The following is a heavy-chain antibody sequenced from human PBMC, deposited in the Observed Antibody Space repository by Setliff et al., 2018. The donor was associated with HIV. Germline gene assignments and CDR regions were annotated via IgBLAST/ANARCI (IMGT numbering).Heavy chain of an antibody. CDR2: IFYTEST. CDR1: GGSISSYY. CDR3: GRQVPVPGVAVTPIDY. Sequence: PSESLSLTCTVSGGSISSYYWTWLRQFPGKGLEWIGFIFYTESTTYNPSLNSRVTISVDTSKNQFSLKVTSVTAADTAVYYCGRQVPVPGVAVTPIDYWGQGTLVTVS. V-gene: IGHV4-59*08. D-gene: IGHD3-22*01. J-gene: IGHJ4*02.